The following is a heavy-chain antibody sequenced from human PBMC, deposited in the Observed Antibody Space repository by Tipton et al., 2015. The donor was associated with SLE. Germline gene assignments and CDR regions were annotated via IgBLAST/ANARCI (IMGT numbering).Heavy chain of an antibody. J-gene: IGHJ5*02. CDR2: ISAYNGNT. Sequence: QLVQSGAEVKKPGESLKISCKGSGYSFTSYGISWVRQAPGQGLEWMGWISAYNGNTNYAQKLQGRVTMTTDTSTSTAYMELRSLRSDDTAVYYCARGSSGWEYNWFDPWGQGTLVTVSS. D-gene: IGHD6-19*01. V-gene: IGHV1-18*04. CDR1: GYSFTSYG. CDR3: ARGSSGWEYNWFDP.